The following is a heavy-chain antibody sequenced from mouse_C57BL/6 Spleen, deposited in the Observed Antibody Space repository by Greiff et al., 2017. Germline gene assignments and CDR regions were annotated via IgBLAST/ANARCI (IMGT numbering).Heavy chain of an antibody. D-gene: IGHD1-1*01. Sequence: VKLMESGPGLVAPSQSLSITCTVSGFSLTSYAISWVRQPPGKGLEWLGVLWTGGSTNYNSALKSRLSISKDNSKSQVFLKMNSLQTDDTARYYCATVVATSYYFDYWGQGTTLTVSS. CDR1: GFSLTSYA. J-gene: IGHJ2*01. CDR2: LWTGGST. V-gene: IGHV2-9-1*01. CDR3: ATVVATSYYFDY.